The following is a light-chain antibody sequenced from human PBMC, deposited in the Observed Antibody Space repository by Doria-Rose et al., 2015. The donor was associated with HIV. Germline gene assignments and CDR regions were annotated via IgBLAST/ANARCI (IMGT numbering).Light chain of an antibody. CDR2: DGS. V-gene: IGKV3-20*01. CDR3: HQYGTSWT. CDR1: QSFSSTY. Sequence: TQSPGTLSLSPGERATLSCRASQSFSSTYLAWYQQKPSQAPSLLIYDGSTRATGIPDRFSASGSGTDFTPTISRLEPEDFALYYCHQYGTSWTFGQGTKVEI. J-gene: IGKJ1*01.